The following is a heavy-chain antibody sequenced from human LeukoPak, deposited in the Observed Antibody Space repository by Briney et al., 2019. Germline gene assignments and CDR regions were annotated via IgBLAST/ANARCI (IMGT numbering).Heavy chain of an antibody. V-gene: IGHV1-2*02. CDR3: ARDLDGTGYYYYYYGMDV. CDR2: INPNSGGT. CDR1: GYTFTGYY. J-gene: IGHJ6*02. Sequence: ASVKVSCKASGYTFTGYYMHWVRQAPGQGLEWMGWINPNSGGTNYAQKFQGRVTMTRDTSISTAYMELSRLRSDDTAVYYCARDLDGTGYYYYYYGMDVWGQGTTVTVSS. D-gene: IGHD3/OR15-3a*01.